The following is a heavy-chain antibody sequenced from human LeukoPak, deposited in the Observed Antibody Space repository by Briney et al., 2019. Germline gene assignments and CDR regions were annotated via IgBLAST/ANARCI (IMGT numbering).Heavy chain of an antibody. Sequence: SETLSLTCTVSGYSISSGYYWVWIRQPPGKGLEWIGIIYCSGSTNYNPSLKSRVTISVDTSKNQFSLKLSSVTAADTAVYYCARDSGYSSGWYVAHYYYYYMDVWGKGTTVTVSS. CDR2: IYCSGST. CDR3: ARDSGYSSGWYVAHYYYYYMDV. V-gene: IGHV4-38-2*02. J-gene: IGHJ6*03. CDR1: GYSISSGYY. D-gene: IGHD6-19*01.